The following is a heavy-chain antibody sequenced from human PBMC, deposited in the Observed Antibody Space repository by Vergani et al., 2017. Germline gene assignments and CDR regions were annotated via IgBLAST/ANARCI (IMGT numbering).Heavy chain of an antibody. D-gene: IGHD3-22*01. J-gene: IGHJ4*02. CDR1: GGTFSSYT. Sequence: QVQLVQSGAEVKKPGSSVKVSCKASGGTFSSYTISWVRQAPGQGLEWMGRIIPILGIANYAQKFQGRVTITADKSTSTAYMELSSLRSEDTAVYYCATGKYYYDSSGYYDDYWGQGTLVTVSS. CDR3: ATGKYYYDSSGYYDDY. V-gene: IGHV1-69*09. CDR2: IIPILGIA.